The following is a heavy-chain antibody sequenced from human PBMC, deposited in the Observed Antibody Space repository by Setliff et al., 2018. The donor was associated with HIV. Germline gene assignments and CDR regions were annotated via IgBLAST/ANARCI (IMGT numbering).Heavy chain of an antibody. D-gene: IGHD4-17*01. CDR2: IIPIFSTA. Sequence: GASVKVSCKASGGNFSSYAISWVRQAPGQGLEWVGGIIPIFSTANYAQKFPGRVTIAADESTNTAYMELISLRSEDTAVYYCARVAPTVVTLGDYYFDYWGRGTLVTVSS. J-gene: IGHJ4*02. CDR3: ARVAPTVVTLGDYYFDY. V-gene: IGHV1-69*13. CDR1: GGNFSSYA.